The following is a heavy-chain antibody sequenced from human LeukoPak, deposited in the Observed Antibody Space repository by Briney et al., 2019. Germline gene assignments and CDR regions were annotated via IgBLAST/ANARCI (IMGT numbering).Heavy chain of an antibody. V-gene: IGHV3-11*01. CDR3: ARLSGTYSRGGDH. Sequence: GGSLRLSCTASGFTFNDFHMSWIRQAPGKGLEWVSHISGSGYAIHHPGSVKGRFTISRDNAKNSLYLQMNSLRVEDSAVYYCARLSGTYSRGGDHWGQGTLVTVSS. J-gene: IGHJ4*02. CDR2: ISGSGYAI. CDR1: GFTFNDFH. D-gene: IGHD1-26*01.